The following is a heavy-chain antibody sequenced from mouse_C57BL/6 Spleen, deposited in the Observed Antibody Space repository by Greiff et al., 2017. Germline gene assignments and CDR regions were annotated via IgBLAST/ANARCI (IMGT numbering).Heavy chain of an antibody. CDR1: GYAFSSSW. CDR2: IYPGDGDT. J-gene: IGHJ4*01. D-gene: IGHD2-3*01. CDR3: ARWLLREDYAMDY. Sequence: QVQLQQSGPELVKPGASVKISCKASGYAFSSSWMNWVKQRPGKGLEWIGRIYPGDGDTNYNGKFKGKATLTADKSSSTAYMQLSSLTSEDSAVYFCARWLLREDYAMDYWGQGTSVTVSS. V-gene: IGHV1-82*01.